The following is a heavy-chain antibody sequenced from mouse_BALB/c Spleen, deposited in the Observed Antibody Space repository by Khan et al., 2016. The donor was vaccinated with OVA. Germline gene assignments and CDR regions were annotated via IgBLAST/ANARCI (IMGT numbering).Heavy chain of an antibody. Sequence: QVQLKESGPGLVAPSQSLSIKCTVSGLSLINYGVSWIRQPPGKGLEWLGVMWGDGTTNYHSTLKPRLSINTDNSKSQVFLQLTSLQTDDTATYFCGIIDDGLSWFAYWGQGTLVTVSA. D-gene: IGHD1-2*01. CDR3: GIIDDGLSWFAY. J-gene: IGHJ3*01. CDR2: MWGDGTT. V-gene: IGHV2-3*01. CDR1: GLSLINYG.